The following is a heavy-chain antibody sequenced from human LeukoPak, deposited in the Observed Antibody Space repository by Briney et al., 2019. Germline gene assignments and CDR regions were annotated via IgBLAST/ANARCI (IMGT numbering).Heavy chain of an antibody. CDR3: ARDRSGSYRSFNY. CDR1: GFTFSSYW. Sequence: GRSLRLSCAASGFTFSSYWMSWVRRAPGKGLEWVANIKQDGSEKYYVDSVKGRFTISRGNAKNSLYLQMNSLRAEDTAVYYCARDRSGSYRSFNYWGQGTLVTVSS. J-gene: IGHJ4*02. D-gene: IGHD1-26*01. V-gene: IGHV3-7*01. CDR2: IKQDGSEK.